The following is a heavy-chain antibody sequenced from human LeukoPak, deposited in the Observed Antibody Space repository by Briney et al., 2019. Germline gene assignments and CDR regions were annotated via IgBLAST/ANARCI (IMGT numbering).Heavy chain of an antibody. CDR1: GFTFSNYW. V-gene: IGHV3-74*01. CDR2: INYDGSA. Sequence: GGSLRLSCAASGFTFSNYWMHWFRQAPGKGLVWVSRINYDGSANYADSVKGRFTISRDNARNTLYMQMNSLRAEDTAVYYCVRGCSSTSCYPFDCWGQGTLVTVSS. CDR3: VRGCSSTSCYPFDC. J-gene: IGHJ4*02. D-gene: IGHD2-2*01.